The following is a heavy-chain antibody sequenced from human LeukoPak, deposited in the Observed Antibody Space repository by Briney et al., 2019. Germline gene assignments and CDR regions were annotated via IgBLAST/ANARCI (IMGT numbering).Heavy chain of an antibody. Sequence: PSETLSLTCAVSGGSISSSNWWSWVRQPPGKGLEWVGYIHYSGGTNCNPSVKSRDTISLDTSKNQSSLKLTSVTAADTAVYYGSKAGTGVNIPCAYWGQGTLVTVSS. CDR2: IHYSGGT. J-gene: IGHJ4*02. CDR3: SKAGTGVNIPCAY. V-gene: IGHV4-4*02. CDR1: GGSISSSNW. D-gene: IGHD2/OR15-2a*01.